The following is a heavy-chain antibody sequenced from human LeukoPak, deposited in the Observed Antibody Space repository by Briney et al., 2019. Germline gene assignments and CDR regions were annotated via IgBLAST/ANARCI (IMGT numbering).Heavy chain of an antibody. V-gene: IGHV3-48*04. J-gene: IGHJ3*02. Sequence: PGRSLRLSCAASGFTFSRHTMNWVRQAPGKGLEWVSYISSSTSTIYYADSVKGRFTISRDNAKNSLYLRMHSLRAEDTAVYYCARDPPYYDSSGYFGDASDIWGQGTMVTVSS. CDR3: ARDPPYYDSSGYFGDASDI. CDR2: ISSSTSTI. CDR1: GFTFSRHT. D-gene: IGHD3-22*01.